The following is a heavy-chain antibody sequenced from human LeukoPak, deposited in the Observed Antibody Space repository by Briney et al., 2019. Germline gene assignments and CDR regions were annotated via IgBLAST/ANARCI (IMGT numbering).Heavy chain of an antibody. CDR3: ARDLYASGSYDY. Sequence: GGSLRLSCAASGFTFSHYWMSWVRQAPGKGLEWVANIKQDGSEKNYVDSVKGRFTISRDNAKNSLYLQMNILRAKDTAVYYCARDLYASGSYDYWGQGTLVTVSS. CDR2: IKQDGSEK. V-gene: IGHV3-7*04. J-gene: IGHJ4*02. D-gene: IGHD3-10*01. CDR1: GFTFSHYW.